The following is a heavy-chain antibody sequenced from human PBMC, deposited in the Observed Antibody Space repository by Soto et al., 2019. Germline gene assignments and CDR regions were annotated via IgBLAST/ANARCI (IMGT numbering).Heavy chain of an antibody. CDR3: ARGWGRIFDY. V-gene: IGHV4-34*01. CDR1: GRSFSGYY. D-gene: IGHD7-27*01. Sequence: QVQLQQWGAGLLKPSETLSLTCAVYGRSFSGYYWNWIRPPPGKGLEWIGEINHSGSTNYNPSLKSRVTLSVDTSKNQFSLKLSSVTAADTAVYYCARGWGRIFDYWGQGTLVTVSS. CDR2: INHSGST. J-gene: IGHJ4*02.